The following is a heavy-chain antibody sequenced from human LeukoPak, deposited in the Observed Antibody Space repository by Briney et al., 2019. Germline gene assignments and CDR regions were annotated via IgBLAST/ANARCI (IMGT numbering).Heavy chain of an antibody. D-gene: IGHD3-9*01. CDR2: ISSDGSTE. Sequence: GGSLRLSCAASGYTFSRYPIHWVRQAPGKGLEWVALISSDGSTEYYADSVKGRFTISRDNPKNTLYLQMNSLRAEDTAVYFCAKRGVVIRVILIGFHKEASYFDSWGQGALVTVSS. CDR3: AKRGVVIRVILIGFHKEASYFDS. V-gene: IGHV3-30*07. CDR1: GYTFSRYP. J-gene: IGHJ4*02.